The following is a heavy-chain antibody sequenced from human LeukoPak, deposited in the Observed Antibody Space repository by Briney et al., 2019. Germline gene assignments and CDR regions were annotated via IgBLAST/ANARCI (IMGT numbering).Heavy chain of an antibody. CDR2: INDSGII. CDR3: ARGGTYIYWYFDL. D-gene: IGHD3-10*01. CDR1: GGSFNDDY. J-gene: IGHJ2*01. V-gene: IGHV4-34*01. Sequence: SETLSLTCAVSGGSFNDDYWNWIRQSPGRGLEWIGEINDSGIINYNPSLKSRATISIDTSKNQFSLKLTSVTAADTAVYYCARGGTYIYWYFDLWGRDILVTVSS.